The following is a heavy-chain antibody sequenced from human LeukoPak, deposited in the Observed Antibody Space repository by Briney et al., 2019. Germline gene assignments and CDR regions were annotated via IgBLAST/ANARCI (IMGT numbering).Heavy chain of an antibody. CDR2: IYHSGST. J-gene: IGHJ6*03. CDR1: GGSISSGGYS. V-gene: IGHV4-30-2*01. Sequence: KTSETLSLTCAVSGGSISSGGYSWSWIRQPPGKGLEWIGYIYHSGSTYYNPSLKSRVTISVDRSKNRFSLKLGSVTAADTAVYYCARESEYSSSLGSYYYYMDVWGKGTTVTVSS. D-gene: IGHD6-6*01. CDR3: ARESEYSSSLGSYYYYMDV.